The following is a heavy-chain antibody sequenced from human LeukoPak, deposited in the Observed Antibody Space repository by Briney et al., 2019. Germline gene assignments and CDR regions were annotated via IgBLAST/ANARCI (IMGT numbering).Heavy chain of an antibody. CDR3: TTDWTKYYDILTGYYGEKTVDY. J-gene: IGHJ4*02. V-gene: IGHV3-53*01. CDR2: IYSGGST. Sequence: GGSLRLSCAASGFTVSSNYMSWVRQAPGKGLEWVSVIYSGGSTYYADSVKGRFTISRDNSKNTLYLQMNSLRAEDTAVYYCTTDWTKYYDILTGYYGEKTVDYWGQGTLVTVSS. CDR1: GFTVSSNY. D-gene: IGHD3-9*01.